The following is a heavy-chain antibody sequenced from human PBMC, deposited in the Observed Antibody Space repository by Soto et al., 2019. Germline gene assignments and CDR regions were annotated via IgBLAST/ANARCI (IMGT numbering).Heavy chain of an antibody. D-gene: IGHD1-1*01. J-gene: IGHJ6*02. CDR2: INPNSGDT. CDR1: GYTFPVSY. Sequence: QVQLVQSGAEVKKPGASVKVSCETSGYTFPVSYTHWLRQAPGEGLEWMGWINPNSGDTNYAHKFEGRVTMTRDSSVGTAYMDLSGLRSDDTAVYFCARESAGKTLYGMDVWGQGTTVTVSS. V-gene: IGHV1-2*02. CDR3: ARESAGKTLYGMDV.